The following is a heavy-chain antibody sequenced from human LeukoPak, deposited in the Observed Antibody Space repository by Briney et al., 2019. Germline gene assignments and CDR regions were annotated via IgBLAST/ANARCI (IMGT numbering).Heavy chain of an antibody. Sequence: PGGSLRLSCAASGFIFSTYAMNWVRQAPGKGLDWFSGVSNSGVSTNYAASVKGRFTISRDNSKNMLYLQMNGLRAEDTAVYYCAKDWNPSPNWFGPWGQGTLVIVSS. CDR2: VSNSGVST. V-gene: IGHV3-23*01. J-gene: IGHJ5*02. CDR3: AKDWNPSPNWFGP. D-gene: IGHD1-1*01. CDR1: GFIFSTYA.